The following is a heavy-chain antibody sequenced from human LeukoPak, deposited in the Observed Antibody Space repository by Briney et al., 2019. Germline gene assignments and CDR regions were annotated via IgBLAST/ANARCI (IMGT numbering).Heavy chain of an antibody. Sequence: GGSLRLSCAASGFTFSNYGMSCVRQAPGKGLEWVSSISNDGSTYYSHSVKGRFTISRDNAKNSLYLQMNSLRAEDTAVYYCANIRNAFDIWGQGTMVTVSS. V-gene: IGHV3-21*01. J-gene: IGHJ3*02. CDR1: GFTFSNYG. CDR3: ANIRNAFDI. CDR2: ISNDGST.